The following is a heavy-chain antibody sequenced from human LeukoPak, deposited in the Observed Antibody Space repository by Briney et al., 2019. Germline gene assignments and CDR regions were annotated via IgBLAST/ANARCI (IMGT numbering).Heavy chain of an antibody. V-gene: IGHV4-38-2*02. CDR2: IYHSGSS. J-gene: IGHJ3*01. CDR1: GYSISSGYY. Sequence: SQTLSLTCIVSGYSISSGYYWGWIRQPPGKGLEWIGSIYHSGSSLYNPSLKSRVTISVDTSKNQFSLKLRSMTAADTAVYYCARHISVSYDAFDLWGRGTMVAVSS. D-gene: IGHD6-19*01. CDR3: ARHISVSYDAFDL.